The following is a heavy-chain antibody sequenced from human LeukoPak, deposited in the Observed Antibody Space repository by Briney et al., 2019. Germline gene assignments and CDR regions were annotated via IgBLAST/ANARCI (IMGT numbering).Heavy chain of an antibody. Sequence: PSETLSLTCSVSGGSISSYYWSWIRQPPGKGLEWIGYIYYSGSTNYNPSIKSRVTISVDTSKNQFSLKLSSVTAADTAVYYCAGWGYYDSSGYTYYFDYWGQGTLVTVSS. V-gene: IGHV4-59*08. J-gene: IGHJ4*02. CDR2: IYYSGST. CDR1: GGSISSYY. CDR3: AGWGYYDSSGYTYYFDY. D-gene: IGHD3-22*01.